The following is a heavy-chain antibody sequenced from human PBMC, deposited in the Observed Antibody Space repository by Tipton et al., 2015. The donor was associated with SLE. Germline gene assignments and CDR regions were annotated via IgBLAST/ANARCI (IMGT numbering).Heavy chain of an antibody. J-gene: IGHJ4*02. D-gene: IGHD6-13*01. Sequence: TLSLTCSVSGASISSDVYYWSWIRQLPGKGLEWIGYIYNTGNTYYNPSLKSRVTISVDTSKNQFSLKLSSVTAADTAVYYCARGHGIAAAGPFDYWGQGTLVTVSS. V-gene: IGHV4-31*03. CDR2: IYNTGNT. CDR3: ARGHGIAAAGPFDY. CDR1: GASISSDVYY.